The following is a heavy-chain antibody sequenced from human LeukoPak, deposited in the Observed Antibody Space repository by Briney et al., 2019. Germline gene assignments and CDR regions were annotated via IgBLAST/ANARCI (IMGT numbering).Heavy chain of an antibody. J-gene: IGHJ5*02. V-gene: IGHV3-53*01. CDR1: GFTVTTNY. CDR2: IYTDYSS. CDR3: AGGYSSSWYRFDP. D-gene: IGHD6-13*01. Sequence: TGGSLRLSCAASGFTVTTNYMSWVRQAPGKGLEWVSVIYTDYSSYYADSVKGRFTISRDNAKNSLYLQMNSLRAEDTAVYYCAGGYSSSWYRFDPWGQGTLVTVSS.